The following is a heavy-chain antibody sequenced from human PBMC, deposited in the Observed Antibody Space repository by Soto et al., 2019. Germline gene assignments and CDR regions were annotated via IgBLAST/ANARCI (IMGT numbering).Heavy chain of an antibody. V-gene: IGHV1-69*13. D-gene: IGHD6-19*01. Sequence: SVKVSCKASGGTFSSYAISWVRQAPGQGLEWMGGIIPIFGTANYAQKFQGRDTITADESTSTTYMEMSSLRSEDTAVYYCARGVYSSGWYYFDYWGQGTLVTVSS. J-gene: IGHJ4*02. CDR3: ARGVYSSGWYYFDY. CDR2: IIPIFGTA. CDR1: GGTFSSYA.